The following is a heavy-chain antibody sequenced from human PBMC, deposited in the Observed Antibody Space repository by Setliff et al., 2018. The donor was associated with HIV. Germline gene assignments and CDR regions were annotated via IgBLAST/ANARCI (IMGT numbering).Heavy chain of an antibody. V-gene: IGHV4-38-2*02. D-gene: IGHD5-12*01. CDR3: ARRSGYAEDY. CDR2: IYYSGST. CDR1: GDFFSSDYY. J-gene: IGHJ4*02. Sequence: PSETLSLTCTVSGDFFSSDYYWGWIRQPPGKGLEWIGSIYYSGSTYYNPSLKSRVTISVDTSKNQFSLKLSSVTAADTAVYYCARRSGYAEDYWGQGTLVTVSS.